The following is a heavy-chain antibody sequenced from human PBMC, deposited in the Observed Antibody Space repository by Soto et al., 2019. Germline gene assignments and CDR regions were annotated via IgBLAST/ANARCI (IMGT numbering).Heavy chain of an antibody. CDR1: GFSLSTSGVG. J-gene: IGHJ4*02. V-gene: IGHV2-5*02. Sequence: SGPTLVNPTQTLTLTCTFSGFSLSTSGVGVGWIRQPPGKALEWLALIYWEDDKRYSPSLKSRLTITKDTSKNQVVLTMTNMDPVGTATYYCAHRPTNDYLYYDFWSGYYRGPFDYWGQGTPVTVSS. CDR2: IYWEDDK. D-gene: IGHD3-3*01. CDR3: AHRPTNDYLYYDFWSGYYRGPFDY.